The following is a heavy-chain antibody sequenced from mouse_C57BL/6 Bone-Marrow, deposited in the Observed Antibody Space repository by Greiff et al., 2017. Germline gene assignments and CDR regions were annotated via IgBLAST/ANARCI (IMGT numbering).Heavy chain of an antibody. CDR1: GYTFTSYG. D-gene: IGHD1-1*01. V-gene: IGHV1-81*01. J-gene: IGHJ1*03. Sequence: QVQLQQSGAELARPGASVKLSCKASGYTFTSYGISWVKQRTGQGLEWIGEIYPRSGNTYYNEKFKGKATLTADKSSSTAYMELRSLTSEDSAVYFGAREGTVVATHWYFDVWGTGTTVTVSS. CDR3: AREGTVVATHWYFDV. CDR2: IYPRSGNT.